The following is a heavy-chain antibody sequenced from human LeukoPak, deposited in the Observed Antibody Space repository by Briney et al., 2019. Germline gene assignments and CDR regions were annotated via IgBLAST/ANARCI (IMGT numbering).Heavy chain of an antibody. J-gene: IGHJ3*02. Sequence: GGSLRLSCAASGFTFSSYGMHWVRQAPGKGLEWVAFIRYDGSNKYYADSEKGRFTISRDNSKNTLYLQMNSLRAEDTAVYYCAKSFHYDFGWAFDIWGQGTMVTVSS. V-gene: IGHV3-30*02. D-gene: IGHD3-3*01. CDR3: AKSFHYDFGWAFDI. CDR2: IRYDGSNK. CDR1: GFTFSSYG.